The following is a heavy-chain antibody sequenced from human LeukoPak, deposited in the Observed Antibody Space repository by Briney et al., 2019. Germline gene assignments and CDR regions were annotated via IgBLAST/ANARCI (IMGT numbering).Heavy chain of an antibody. Sequence: GGSLRLSCAASGFTFSNAWMSWVRQAPGKGLEWVSVIYSGGSTYYADSVKGRFTISRDNSKNTLYLQMNSLRAEDTAVYYCARGSGSYTYWGQGTLVTVSS. V-gene: IGHV3-53*01. CDR3: ARGSGSYTY. CDR2: IYSGGST. CDR1: GFTFSNAW. J-gene: IGHJ4*02. D-gene: IGHD3-10*01.